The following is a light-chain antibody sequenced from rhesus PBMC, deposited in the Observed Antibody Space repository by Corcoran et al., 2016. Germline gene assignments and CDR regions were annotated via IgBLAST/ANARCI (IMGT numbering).Light chain of an antibody. Sequence: DIQMTQSPSSLSASVGDRVTITCRASQGISNWLAWYQQKPGEAPKLLIYRASNLETGVPSRLSGSGSGTDFTLTISSLQPEDIATYYCQQHDNSPPWTFGQGTKVEIK. CDR3: QQHDNSPPWT. CDR1: QGISNW. CDR2: RAS. J-gene: IGKJ1*01. V-gene: IGKV1-69*01.